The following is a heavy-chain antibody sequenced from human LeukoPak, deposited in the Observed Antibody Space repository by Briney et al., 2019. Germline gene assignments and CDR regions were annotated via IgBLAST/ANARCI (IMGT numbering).Heavy chain of an antibody. CDR1: GGSISSSSYY. V-gene: IGHV4-39*02. Sequence: PSETLSLTCIVSGGSISSSSYYWGWIRQPPGKGLEWIGRIYYSGSTYYNPSLKSRVTLSVDTSTTPFSLHLSSVTAADTAVYYCARARGTVTTRGSGKYSFDYWGQGTLVTVSS. J-gene: IGHJ4*02. CDR3: ARARGTVTTRGSGKYSFDY. D-gene: IGHD4-17*01. CDR2: IYYSGST.